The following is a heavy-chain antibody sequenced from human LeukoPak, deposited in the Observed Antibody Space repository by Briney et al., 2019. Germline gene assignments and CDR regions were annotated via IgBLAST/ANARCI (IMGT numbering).Heavy chain of an antibody. J-gene: IGHJ2*01. CDR3: ATRYGSGSPISYFDL. D-gene: IGHD3-10*01. CDR1: GYTFTGYY. Sequence: ASVKVSCKASGYTFTGYYMHWVRQAPGQGLEWMGWINPNSGDTHYPQTFQARVTMTRDTSISTACMELSGLRSDDTAMYYCATRYGSGSPISYFDLWGRGTLVTVSS. V-gene: IGHV1-2*02. CDR2: INPNSGDT.